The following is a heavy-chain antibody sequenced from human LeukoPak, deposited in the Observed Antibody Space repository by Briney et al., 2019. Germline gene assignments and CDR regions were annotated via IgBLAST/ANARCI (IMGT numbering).Heavy chain of an antibody. V-gene: IGHV4-34*01. CDR1: GGSFSGYY. CDR3: ARLHGSGSYYMDV. D-gene: IGHD3-10*01. CDR2: INHSGST. J-gene: IGHJ6*03. Sequence: PSETLSLTCAVYGGSFSGYYWSWIRQPPGKGLEWIGEINHSGSTNYNPSLKSRVTISVDTSKNQFSLKLSSVTAADTAVYYCARLHGSGSYYMDVWGKGTTVTVSS.